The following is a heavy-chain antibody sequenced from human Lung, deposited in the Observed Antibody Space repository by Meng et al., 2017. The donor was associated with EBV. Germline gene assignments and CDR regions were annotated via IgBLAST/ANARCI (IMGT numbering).Heavy chain of an antibody. CDR2: INTSVGYT. CDR1: GYTFTNYY. CDR3: ARASRVLGGFDY. J-gene: IGHJ4*02. Sequence: QVQVVQSGAGGKKPGASVKVSCKASGYTFTNYYMHWVRQAPGQGLEWMGIINTSVGYTSHAQKFQGRVTMTRDTSTSTVHMEVSSLRSADTAVYYCARASRVLGGFDYWGQGTLVTVSS. D-gene: IGHD3-16*01. V-gene: IGHV1-46*01.